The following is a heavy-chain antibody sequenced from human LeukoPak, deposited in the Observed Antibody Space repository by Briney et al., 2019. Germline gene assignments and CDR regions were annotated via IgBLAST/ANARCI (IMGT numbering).Heavy chain of an antibody. V-gene: IGHV3-21*01. J-gene: IGHJ4*02. D-gene: IGHD1-1*01. CDR3: ASGIRERGFDY. CDR2: ISPSGGAI. Sequence: GGSLRLSCVTSGFSFSPSAMNWVRQAPGRGLEWVSSISPSGGAIFYAESLRGRFTISRDNAKNSLFLQMNTLRAGDTAVYFCASGIRERGFDYWGQGTLVTVSS. CDR1: GFSFSPSA.